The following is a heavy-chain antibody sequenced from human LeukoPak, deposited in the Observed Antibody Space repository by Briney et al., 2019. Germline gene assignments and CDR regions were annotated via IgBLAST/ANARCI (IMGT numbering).Heavy chain of an antibody. Sequence: GGSLRLSCTASGFIFSSYSMNWVRQAPGKGLEWVSYISSSGTTIYYADSVKGRFTISRDNAKNSLYLQMSSLRVEDTAVYYCASWAGNTQSDSWSGPFDYWGQGTLVTVSS. J-gene: IGHJ4*02. D-gene: IGHD3-3*01. CDR2: ISSSGTTI. CDR1: GFIFSSYS. V-gene: IGHV3-48*04. CDR3: ASWAGNTQSDSWSGPFDY.